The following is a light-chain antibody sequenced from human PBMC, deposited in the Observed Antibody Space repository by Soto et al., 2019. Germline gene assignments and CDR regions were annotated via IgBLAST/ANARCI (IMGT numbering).Light chain of an antibody. V-gene: IGLV2-14*01. Sequence: QSALTQPASVSGSPGQSITISCTGTRSDVGSYNYVSWYQQHPGKAPRLMIYDVTNRPSGVSNRFSGSKSGNTASLTISGLQAEDEADYYCISYTSSSTLVVFGGGTKVTVL. CDR2: DVT. J-gene: IGLJ2*01. CDR1: RSDVGSYNY. CDR3: ISYTSSSTLVV.